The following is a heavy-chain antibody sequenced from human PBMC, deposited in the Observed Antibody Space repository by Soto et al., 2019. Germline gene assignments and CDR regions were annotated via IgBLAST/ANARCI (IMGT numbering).Heavy chain of an antibody. CDR3: ARERSDYGDYLNWFDP. Sequence: SETLSLTCAVSGYSISSGYYWGWIRQPPGKGLEWIGSIYHSGSTYYNPSLKSRVTISVDTSKNQFSLKLSSVTAADTAVYYCARERSDYGDYLNWFDPWGQGTLVTVSS. V-gene: IGHV4-38-2*02. CDR2: IYHSGST. J-gene: IGHJ5*02. D-gene: IGHD4-17*01. CDR1: GYSISSGYY.